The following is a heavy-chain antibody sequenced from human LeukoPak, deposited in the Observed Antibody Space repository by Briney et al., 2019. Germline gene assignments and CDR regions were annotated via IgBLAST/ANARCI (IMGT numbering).Heavy chain of an antibody. CDR1: GFTFSSYE. D-gene: IGHD2-2*01. V-gene: IGHV3-48*03. J-gene: IGHJ6*04. CDR2: ISSSGSTI. CDR3: ARECGSTSCRGFYYYGMDV. Sequence: GGSLRLSCAASGFTFSSYEMNWVRQAPGKGLEWVSSISSSGSTIYYADSVKGRFTISRDNAKNSLYLQMNSLRAEDTAVYYCARECGSTSCRGFYYYGMDVWGKGTTVTVSS.